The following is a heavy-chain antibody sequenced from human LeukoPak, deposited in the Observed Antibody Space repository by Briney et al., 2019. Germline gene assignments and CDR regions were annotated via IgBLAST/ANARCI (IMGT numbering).Heavy chain of an antibody. CDR1: GYSISSGYY. CDR2: IYHSGST. J-gene: IGHJ4*02. CDR3: ARVTSRLGVCDY. D-gene: IGHD2-8*01. V-gene: IGHV4-38-2*02. Sequence: QPSETLSLTCTVSGYSISSGYYWGWIRQPPGKGLEWIGSIYHSGSTYYNPSLKSRVTISVDTSKNQFSLKLRSVTAADTAVYYCARVTSRLGVCDYWGQGSLVTVSS.